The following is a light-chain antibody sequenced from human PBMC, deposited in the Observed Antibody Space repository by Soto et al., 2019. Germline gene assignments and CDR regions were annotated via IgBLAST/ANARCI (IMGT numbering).Light chain of an antibody. CDR1: QAIRYD. CDR3: LQDYTYPWT. Sequence: AIQLTQSPSSLSASVGDRVTIACRASQAIRYDLGWYQQKPGKAPKLLIYAASSLQSEVPSRFSCSGSGTDFSLTISSLQPEDFATYYCLQDYTYPWTFGQGTKVEIK. V-gene: IGKV1-6*01. CDR2: AAS. J-gene: IGKJ1*01.